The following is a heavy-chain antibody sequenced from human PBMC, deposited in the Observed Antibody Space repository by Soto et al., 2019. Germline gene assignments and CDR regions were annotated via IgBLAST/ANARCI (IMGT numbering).Heavy chain of an antibody. J-gene: IGHJ4*02. CDR3: ARPPGYISDWYYFDR. CDR1: GYSFIDYY. V-gene: IGHV1-2*02. Sequence: QVQLVQSGAEVKKPGASVKVSCEASGYSFIDYYIHWVRQAPGQGFEWMGRISPKSGGTNYAQKFEGRVTMAWDTSLNTAYMELSSLISEDTAVYYCARPPGYISDWYYFDRWYQGTRVTVSS. D-gene: IGHD3-9*01. CDR2: ISPKSGGT.